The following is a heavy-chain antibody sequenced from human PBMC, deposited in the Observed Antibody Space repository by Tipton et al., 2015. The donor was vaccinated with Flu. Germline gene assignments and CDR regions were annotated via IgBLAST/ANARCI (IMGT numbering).Heavy chain of an antibody. CDR3: ARGGTVTTFYY. CDR2: IYYSGST. J-gene: IGHJ4*02. V-gene: IGHV4-31*03. Sequence: TLSLTCTVSGGSISKSYWSWIRQHPGKGLEWIGYIYYSGSTDYNPSLKSRVTILVDTSKNQFSLQLSSVTAADTAVYYCARGGTVTTFYYWGQGTLVTVSS. CDR1: GGSISKSY. D-gene: IGHD4-17*01.